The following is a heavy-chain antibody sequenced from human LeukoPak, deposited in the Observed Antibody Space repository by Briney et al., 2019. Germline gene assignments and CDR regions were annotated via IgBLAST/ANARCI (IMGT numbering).Heavy chain of an antibody. CDR2: IYSAGST. D-gene: IGHD2-21*01. J-gene: IGHJ6*02. CDR1: GFTVGNNY. V-gene: IGHV3-66*01. CDR3: AAFPHKGV. Sequence: GGSLRLSCAASGFTVGNNYMSWGRQAPGKGLEWVSLIYSAGSTYYADSVRGRFTISRDSSKNTLFLQLNSLRAEDTAVYYCAAFPHKGVWGQGTTVTVS.